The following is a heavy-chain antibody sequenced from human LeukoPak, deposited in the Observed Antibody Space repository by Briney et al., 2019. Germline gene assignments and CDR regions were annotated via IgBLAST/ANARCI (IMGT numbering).Heavy chain of an antibody. CDR2: ISSSSSTI. D-gene: IGHD2-2*01. J-gene: IGHJ6*02. Sequence: GGSLRLPCAASGFTFSSYSMNWVRQAPGKGLEWVSYISSSSSTIYYADSVKGRFTISRDNAKNSLYLQMNSLRAEDTAVYYCARGGIVVVPAAIPPYYYGMGVWGQGTTVTVSS. V-gene: IGHV3-48*04. CDR1: GFTFSSYS. CDR3: ARGGIVVVPAAIPPYYYGMGV.